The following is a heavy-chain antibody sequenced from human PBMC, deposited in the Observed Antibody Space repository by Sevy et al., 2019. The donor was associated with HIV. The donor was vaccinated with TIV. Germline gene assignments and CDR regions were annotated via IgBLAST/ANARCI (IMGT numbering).Heavy chain of an antibody. V-gene: IGHV3-7*01. J-gene: IGHJ4*02. CDR1: GFTFSAYW. CDR2: IKSDGSDK. D-gene: IGHD3-16*01. CDR3: AQETVGRFDS. Sequence: GGSLRLSCAASGFTFSAYWMNWVRQAPGKGLEWVANIKSDGSDKHYVDSVEGRFTISRDNAKNSLYLQMNSLRVEDTAVYYCAQETVGRFDSWDQGTLVTVSS.